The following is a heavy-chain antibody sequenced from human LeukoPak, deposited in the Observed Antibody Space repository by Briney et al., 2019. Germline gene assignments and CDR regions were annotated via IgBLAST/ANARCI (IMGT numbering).Heavy chain of an antibody. D-gene: IGHD6-13*01. J-gene: IGHJ4*02. V-gene: IGHV1-8*02. Sequence: ASVKVSCKASGYTFTGYYMHWVRQAPGQGLEWMGWFNPNSGNTGYAQKFQGRVTMTRNTSISTAYMELSSLRSEDTAVYYCARELVGNPIDYWGQGTLVTVSS. CDR2: FNPNSGNT. CDR1: GYTFTGYY. CDR3: ARELVGNPIDY.